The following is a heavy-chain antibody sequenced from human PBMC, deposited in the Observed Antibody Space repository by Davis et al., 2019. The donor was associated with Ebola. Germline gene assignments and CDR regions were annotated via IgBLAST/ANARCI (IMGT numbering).Heavy chain of an antibody. CDR2: IYPGDSDT. Sequence: GGSLRLSCKGSGYSFTSYWIGWVRQMPGKGLEWMGIIYPGDSDTRYSPSFQGQVTISADKSISTAYLQWSSLKASDTAMYYCATSRYCSSTSCYGAQYFQHWGQGTLVTVSS. V-gene: IGHV5-51*01. J-gene: IGHJ1*01. D-gene: IGHD2-2*01. CDR3: ATSRYCSSTSCYGAQYFQH. CDR1: GYSFTSYW.